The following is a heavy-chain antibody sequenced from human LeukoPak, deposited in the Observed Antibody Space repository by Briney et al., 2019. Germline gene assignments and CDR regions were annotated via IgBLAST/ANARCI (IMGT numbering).Heavy chain of an antibody. Sequence: GGSLRLSCAASGFTFSTYAMSWVRQAPGKGLEWVSTINNSGGSTYYADSVKGRFTISRDNSKNTLYLQMNSLRAEDTAVYYCARYSGSYWGQGTLVTVSS. CDR3: ARYSGSY. J-gene: IGHJ4*02. V-gene: IGHV3-23*01. D-gene: IGHD1-26*01. CDR1: GFTFSTYA. CDR2: INNSGGST.